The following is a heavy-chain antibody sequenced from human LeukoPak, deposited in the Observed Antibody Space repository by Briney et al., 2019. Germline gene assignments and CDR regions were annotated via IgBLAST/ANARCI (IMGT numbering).Heavy chain of an antibody. Sequence: GGSLRLSCAASGFTLSYYAMSWVRQAPGKGLEWVSGIGGSGGSTYYADSVKGRFTISRDNSKNTLYQQMNSLRAEDTAVYYCAKPHPRYCSSTSCYSLIDYWGQGTLVTVSS. CDR2: IGGSGGST. J-gene: IGHJ4*02. V-gene: IGHV3-23*01. CDR1: GFTLSYYA. D-gene: IGHD2-2*02. CDR3: AKPHPRYCSSTSCYSLIDY.